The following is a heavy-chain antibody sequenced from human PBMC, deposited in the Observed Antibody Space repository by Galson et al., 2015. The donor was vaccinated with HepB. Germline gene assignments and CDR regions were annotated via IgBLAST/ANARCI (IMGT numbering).Heavy chain of an antibody. J-gene: IGHJ4*02. CDR2: VSISGDKT. V-gene: IGHV3-23*01. D-gene: IGHD5-24*01. CDR1: GFTFTNYA. CDR3: VKSQEMTTVQPFDY. Sequence: SLRLSCAASGFTFTNYAMSWVRQAPGKGLEWVSSVSISGDKTYYAGSVKGRFTISRDNYMSTLYLQMNSLSAEDTAIYYCVKSQEMTTVQPFDYWGRGTLVTVSS.